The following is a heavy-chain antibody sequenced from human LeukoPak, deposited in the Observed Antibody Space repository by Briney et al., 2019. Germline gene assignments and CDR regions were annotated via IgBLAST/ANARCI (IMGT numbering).Heavy chain of an antibody. CDR3: ARESSGGDYYYYGLDV. D-gene: IGHD6-19*01. CDR1: GFTFSSYS. J-gene: IGHJ6*02. Sequence: GGSLRLSCAASGFTFSSYSMNWVRQAPGKGLEWVSSISSSSSYIYYADSVKGRFTISRDNAKNSLYLQMNSLRAEDTAVYYCARESSGGDYYYYGLDVWGQGTTVTVSS. CDR2: ISSSSSYI. V-gene: IGHV3-21*01.